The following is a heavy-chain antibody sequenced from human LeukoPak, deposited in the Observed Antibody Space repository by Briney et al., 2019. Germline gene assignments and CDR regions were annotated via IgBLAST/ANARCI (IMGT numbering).Heavy chain of an antibody. CDR2: IYSGGST. D-gene: IGHD6-6*01. CDR1: GLTVSSNY. Sequence: GGSLRLSCAASGLTVSSNYMSWVRQAPGKGLEWVSVIYSGGSTYYADSVKGRFTISRDNSKNTLYLQMNSLRAEDTAVYYCARVFTIAAPFDYWGQGTLVTVSS. CDR3: ARVFTIAAPFDY. J-gene: IGHJ4*02. V-gene: IGHV3-53*01.